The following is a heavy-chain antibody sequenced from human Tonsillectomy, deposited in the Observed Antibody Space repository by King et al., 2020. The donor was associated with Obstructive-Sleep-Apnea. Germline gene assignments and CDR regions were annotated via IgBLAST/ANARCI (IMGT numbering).Heavy chain of an antibody. V-gene: IGHV3-11*06. D-gene: IGHD6-6*01. Sequence: VQLVESGGGLVKPGGSLRLSCAASGFTFSDYYMSWIRQAPGKGLEWVSYISSSSNTNYADSVKGRFTISRDNAKNSLYLQMNSLRAEDTAVYYCAREGAQLTAFDIWGQGTMVTVSS. CDR2: ISSSSNT. CDR3: AREGAQLTAFDI. CDR1: GFTFSDYY. J-gene: IGHJ3*02.